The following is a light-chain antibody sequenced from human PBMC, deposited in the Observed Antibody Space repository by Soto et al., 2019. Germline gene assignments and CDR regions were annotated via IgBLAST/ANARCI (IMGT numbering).Light chain of an antibody. J-gene: IGLJ2*01. CDR1: SSDVGGYNY. V-gene: IGLV2-8*01. CDR3: SSFAGNNNVV. Sequence: QSALTQPPSASGSPGQSVTISCTGTSSDVGGYNYVSWYQQHPGKAPKRMISEVSKRPSGVPDRFSGSKSGHTASLTVSGLQAEDEADYYCSSFAGNNNVVFGGGTKLTVL. CDR2: EVS.